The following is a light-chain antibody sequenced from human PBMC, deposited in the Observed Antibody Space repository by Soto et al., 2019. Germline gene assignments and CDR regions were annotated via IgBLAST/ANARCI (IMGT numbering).Light chain of an antibody. CDR1: QSVSSY. Sequence: ELVLTQSPATLSLSPGEGATLSCRASQSVSSYLAWYQQKPGQAPRLLIYDASNRATGIPARFSGSGSGTDFTLTISSLEPEDFAVYYCQQRLTFGQGTKV. CDR2: DAS. J-gene: IGKJ1*01. CDR3: QQRLT. V-gene: IGKV3-11*01.